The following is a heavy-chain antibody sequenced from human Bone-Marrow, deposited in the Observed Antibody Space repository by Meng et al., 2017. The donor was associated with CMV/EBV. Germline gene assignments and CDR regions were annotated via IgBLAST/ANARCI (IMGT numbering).Heavy chain of an antibody. J-gene: IGHJ5*02. Sequence: GSLRLSCAVYGGSFSGYYWSWIRQPPGKGLEWIGEINHSGSTNYNPSLKSRVTISVDTSKNQFSLKLSSVTAADTAVYYCARLLRFLRDWFDPWGQGTLVTV. CDR1: GGSFSGYY. CDR2: INHSGST. CDR3: ARLLRFLRDWFDP. V-gene: IGHV4-34*01. D-gene: IGHD3-3*01.